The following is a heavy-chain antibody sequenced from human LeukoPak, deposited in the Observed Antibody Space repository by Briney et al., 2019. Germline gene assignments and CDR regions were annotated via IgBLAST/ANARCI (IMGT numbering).Heavy chain of an antibody. CDR3: ARARDYGSGKANAFDI. J-gene: IGHJ3*02. D-gene: IGHD3-10*01. CDR1: GFTFSRYA. V-gene: IGHV3-21*04. CDR2: ISTGGDNT. Sequence: GGSLRLSCAASGFTFSRYAMNWVRQAPEKGLEWVSYISTGGDNTFYPDSLKGRFTVSRDNAKNSLFLQMDSLRAEDTAVYYCARARDYGSGKANAFDIWGQGTMVTVSS.